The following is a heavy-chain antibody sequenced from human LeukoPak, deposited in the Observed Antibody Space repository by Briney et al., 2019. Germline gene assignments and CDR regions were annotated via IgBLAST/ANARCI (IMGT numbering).Heavy chain of an antibody. V-gene: IGHV5-51*01. CDR1: GYRFTNYW. J-gene: IGHJ4*02. CDR3: ARLFGNYADLPFDY. Sequence: GESLQISCKGSGYRFTNYWIGWVRQMSGKGLEWMGIIYPGNSDTRYSPSFQGQVTISADKSISTAYLQWSSLKASDTAMYYCARLFGNYADLPFDYWGQGTLVTVSS. D-gene: IGHD4-11*01. CDR2: IYPGNSDT.